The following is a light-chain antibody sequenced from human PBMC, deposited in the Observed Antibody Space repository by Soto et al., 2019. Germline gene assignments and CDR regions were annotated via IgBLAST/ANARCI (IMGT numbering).Light chain of an antibody. CDR1: QSISNW. Sequence: DIQMTQSPSTLSASVGDRVTITCRASQSISNWLAWYQQKPGKAPKLLIYSASTLEHGVPSRFGGSGSGTEFILTSSSLQPDDFATYFCQQFESYPITFGQGTRVDLK. V-gene: IGKV1-5*03. J-gene: IGKJ5*01. CDR3: QQFESYPIT. CDR2: SAS.